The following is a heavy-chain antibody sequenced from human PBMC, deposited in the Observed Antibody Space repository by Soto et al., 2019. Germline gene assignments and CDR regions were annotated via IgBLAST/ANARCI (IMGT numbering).Heavy chain of an antibody. CDR1: GYTFISYY. D-gene: IGHD6-6*01. J-gene: IGHJ6*02. CDR2: INPSADST. V-gene: IGHV1-46*01. CDR3: ARPGLYSSSSRGMDV. Sequence: QVQLVQSGAEAKKPGASVKVSCKASGYTFISYYMHWVRQAPGQGLEWMGIINPSADSTNYAQKFQGRVTMTRDTSTSTVYMELRSLRSEDTAVYYCARPGLYSSSSRGMDVWGQGTTVNVSS.